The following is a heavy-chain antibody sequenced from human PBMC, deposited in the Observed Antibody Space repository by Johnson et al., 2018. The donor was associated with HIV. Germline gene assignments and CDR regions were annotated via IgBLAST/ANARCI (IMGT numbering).Heavy chain of an antibody. Sequence: VQLVESGGGVVQPGRSLRLSCAASGLIVSSSYMTWVRQGPGKGLEWVSVIYSGGSTYYADSVKGRFTISRANSKNTLYLQINSLRAEDTAVYYCASATVMATLSLGPWYPFDIWGQGTMVTVSS. CDR2: IYSGGST. V-gene: IGHV3-53*01. CDR1: GLIVSSSY. D-gene: IGHD5-24*01. CDR3: ASATVMATLSLGPWYPFDI. J-gene: IGHJ3*02.